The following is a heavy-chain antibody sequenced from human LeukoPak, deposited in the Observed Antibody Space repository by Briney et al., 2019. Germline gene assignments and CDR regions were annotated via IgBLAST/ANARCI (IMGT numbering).Heavy chain of an antibody. J-gene: IGHJ4*02. Sequence: PGRSLRLSCAASGFTFSSYGMRWVRQAPGKGLEWVAVIWYDGSNKYYADSVKGRFTISRDNSKNTLYLQMNSLRAEDTAVYYCARDTGYSSGLGDFWDIDYWGQGTLVTVSS. D-gene: IGHD6-25*01. CDR2: IWYDGSNK. CDR3: ARDTGYSSGLGDFWDIDY. V-gene: IGHV3-33*01. CDR1: GFTFSSYG.